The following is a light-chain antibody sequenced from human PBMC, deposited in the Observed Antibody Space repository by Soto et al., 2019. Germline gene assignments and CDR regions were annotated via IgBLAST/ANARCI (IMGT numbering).Light chain of an antibody. CDR1: SSNIGNNY. J-gene: IGLJ1*01. Sequence: QSVLSQPPSVSAAPGQRVTISCSGSSSNIGNNYVSWYRQLPGTAPKLLIYDNNRRPSGISDRFSGSKSGTSATLDITGLQTGDEADYYCSSYTSSSTLFGTGTKLTVL. CDR3: SSYTSSSTL. CDR2: DNN. V-gene: IGLV1-51*01.